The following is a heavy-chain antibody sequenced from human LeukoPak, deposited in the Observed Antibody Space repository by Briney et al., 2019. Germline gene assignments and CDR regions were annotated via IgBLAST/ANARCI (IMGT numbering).Heavy chain of an antibody. Sequence: PGGSLRLSCAASGFTFSSYGMHWVRQAPGKGLEWVAFIRYDGSNKYYADSVKGRFTISRDNSKNTLYLQMNSLRAEDTAVYYCARDLTSGSGIGGYWGQGTLVTVSS. CDR3: ARDLTSGSGIGGY. J-gene: IGHJ4*02. D-gene: IGHD3-10*01. V-gene: IGHV3-30*02. CDR1: GFTFSSYG. CDR2: IRYDGSNK.